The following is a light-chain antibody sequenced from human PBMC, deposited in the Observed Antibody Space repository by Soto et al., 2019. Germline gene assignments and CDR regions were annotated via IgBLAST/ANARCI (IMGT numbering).Light chain of an antibody. J-gene: IGLJ1*01. CDR3: SLYTSSSTPYV. CDR2: DVS. V-gene: IGLV2-14*01. Sequence: QSALTQPASVSGSPGQSITISCTGTSSDGGGYNYVSWYQQHPGKAPKLMIYDVSNRPSGVSNRFSGSKSGNTASLTISGLQAEDEADYYCSLYTSSSTPYVFGTGTKVTVL. CDR1: SSDGGGYNY.